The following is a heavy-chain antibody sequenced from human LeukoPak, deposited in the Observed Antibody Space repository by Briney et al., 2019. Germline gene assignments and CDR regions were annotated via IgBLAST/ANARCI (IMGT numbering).Heavy chain of an antibody. J-gene: IGHJ4*02. CDR3: ARRYYYGEPFDY. CDR2: IYHSGTT. V-gene: IGHV4-38-2*01. Sequence: KPSETLSLTCAVSGYSISSGYYWGWIRQPPGRGLEWIGTIYHSGTTYYNPSLKSRVTISVDTSKNQFSLKLSSVTAADTAVYYCARRYYYGEPFDYWGQRTLVTVSS. CDR1: GYSISSGYY. D-gene: IGHD3-10*01.